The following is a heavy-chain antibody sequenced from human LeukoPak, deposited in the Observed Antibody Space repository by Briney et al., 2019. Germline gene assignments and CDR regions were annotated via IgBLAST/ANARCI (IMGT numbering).Heavy chain of an antibody. CDR2: INHSGST. J-gene: IGHJ6*02. V-gene: IGHV4-34*01. Sequence: PSETLSLTCAVYGGSFSGYYWSWIRQPPGMGLEWIGEINHSGSTNYNPSLKSRVTISVDTSKNQFSLKLSSVTAADTAVYYCARGSPAKYYDFWSGYSRSYYYYYGMDVWGQGTTVTVSS. CDR3: ARGSPAKYYDFWSGYSRSYYYYYGMDV. D-gene: IGHD3-3*01. CDR1: GGSFSGYY.